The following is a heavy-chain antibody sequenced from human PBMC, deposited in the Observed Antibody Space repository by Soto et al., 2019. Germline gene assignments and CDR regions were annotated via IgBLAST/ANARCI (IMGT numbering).Heavy chain of an antibody. D-gene: IGHD6-19*01. CDR1: GFTFSGCW. CDR2: IKDDGSEK. Sequence: GGSLRLSCAASGFTFSGCWMNWVRQAPGKGLEWVAIIKDDGSEKYYVDSVKGRFSISRQNANNSLYLKMDSLRVEETAVYYCVRGSGFLLHXWGQVTPVTVSX. CDR3: VRGSGFLLHX. J-gene: IGHJ4*02. V-gene: IGHV3-7*01.